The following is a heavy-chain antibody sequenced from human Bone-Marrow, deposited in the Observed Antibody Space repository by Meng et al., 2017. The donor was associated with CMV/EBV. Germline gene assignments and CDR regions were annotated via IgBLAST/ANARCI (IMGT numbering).Heavy chain of an antibody. Sequence: SVKVSCKASGGTFSSYTISWVRQAPGQGLEWMGRIIPILGKANYAQKFKGRVTITADTSTRTAYMELGSLRSEDTAVYYCANADFWSGSDWFDPWGQGTLVTVSS. V-gene: IGHV1-69*02. J-gene: IGHJ5*02. CDR3: ANADFWSGSDWFDP. CDR2: IIPILGKA. CDR1: GGTFSSYT. D-gene: IGHD3-3*01.